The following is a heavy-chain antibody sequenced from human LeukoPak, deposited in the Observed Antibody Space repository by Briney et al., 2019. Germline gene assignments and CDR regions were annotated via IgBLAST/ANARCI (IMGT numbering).Heavy chain of an antibody. D-gene: IGHD3-22*01. Sequence: GGSLRLSCAASGFIFSSYSMNWVRQAPGKGLEWVSYISSSSSTIYYADSVKGRFTISRDNAKNSLYLQMNSLKTEDTAVYYCTTGFGYYDSSGIDYWGQGTLVTVSS. J-gene: IGHJ4*02. V-gene: IGHV3-48*01. CDR2: ISSSSSTI. CDR3: TTGFGYYDSSGIDY. CDR1: GFIFSSYS.